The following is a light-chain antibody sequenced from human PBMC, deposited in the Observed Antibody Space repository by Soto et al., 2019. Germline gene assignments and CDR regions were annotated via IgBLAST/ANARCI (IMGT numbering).Light chain of an antibody. J-gene: IGLJ1*01. Sequence: QSALTQPASVSGSPGQSITISCTGTSSDVGGYNYVSWYQQYPGKAPKVMIYEVTNRPSGVPDRFSGSKSGNTASLTISGLQVEDEADYYCCSYAGSYFVFGTGTKLTVL. CDR1: SSDVGGYNY. CDR2: EVT. CDR3: CSYAGSYFV. V-gene: IGLV2-14*01.